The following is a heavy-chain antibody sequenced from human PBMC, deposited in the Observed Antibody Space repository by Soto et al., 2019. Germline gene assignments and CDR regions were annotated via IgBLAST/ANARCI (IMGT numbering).Heavy chain of an antibody. V-gene: IGHV3-30*18. J-gene: IGHJ5*02. Sequence: QVQLVESGGGVVQPGDSLRLSCAASGFTFSGYGMHWIRQAPGKGLEWVAVISHDGSEKYYGDSVKGRCTVSRDNSNNTLFLQIDSLRAEDTAVYYCAKLVGGVKAIGAPGDWLDPWGQGTLVTVSS. D-gene: IGHD3-3*01. CDR2: ISHDGSEK. CDR3: AKLVGGVKAIGAPGDWLDP. CDR1: GFTFSGYG.